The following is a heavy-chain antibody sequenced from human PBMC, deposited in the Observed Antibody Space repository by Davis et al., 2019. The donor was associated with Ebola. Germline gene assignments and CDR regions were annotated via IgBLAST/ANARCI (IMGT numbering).Heavy chain of an antibody. J-gene: IGHJ4*02. V-gene: IGHV3-9*01. D-gene: IGHD1-14*01. CDR3: ARVWGEDEGMDY. CDR1: GFTFSAHT. CDR2: ISWNSGSI. Sequence: SLKISCSASGFTFSAHTMHWVRQAPGKGLEWVSGISWNSGSIGYADSVKGRFTISRDNAKNSLYLQMNSLRAEDTAVYYCARVWGEDEGMDYWGQGTLVTVSS.